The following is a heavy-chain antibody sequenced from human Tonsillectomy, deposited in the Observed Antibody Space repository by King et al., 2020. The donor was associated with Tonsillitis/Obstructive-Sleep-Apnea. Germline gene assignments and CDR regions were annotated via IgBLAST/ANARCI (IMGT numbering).Heavy chain of an antibody. CDR3: AQDFEAVTGDPGS. CDR1: GFTFSTYA. CDR2: ISGSNGGT. V-gene: IGHV3-23*04. D-gene: IGHD6-19*01. J-gene: IGHJ5*02. Sequence: VQLVQSGGGLVHPGGSLRLSCVASGFTFSTYAMTWVRQAPGKGPEWVSGISGSNGGTYYADSVKGRFAISRDNSKNTLYLQMNSLRDEDTALNYCAQDFEAVTGDPGSWGQGTLVTVSS.